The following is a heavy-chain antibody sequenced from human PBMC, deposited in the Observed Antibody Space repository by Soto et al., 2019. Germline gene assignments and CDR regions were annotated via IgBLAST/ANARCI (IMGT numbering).Heavy chain of an antibody. CDR1: GYTFTSYA. V-gene: IGHV1-3*01. D-gene: IGHD3-10*02. CDR3: AIYVGESIDLDY. CDR2: INAGNGNT. Sequence: ASVKVSCKASGYTFTSYAMHWVRQAPGQRLEWMGWINAGNGNTKYSQKFQGRVTITRDTSASTAYMELSSLRSEDTAVYYCAIYVGESIDLDYWGQGTLVTVSS. J-gene: IGHJ4*02.